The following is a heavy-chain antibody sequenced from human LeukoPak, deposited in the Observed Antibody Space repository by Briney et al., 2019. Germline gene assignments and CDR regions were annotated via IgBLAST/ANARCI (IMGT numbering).Heavy chain of an antibody. Sequence: SETLSLTCTVSGGSISSSPYSWGWIRQPPGKGQEWIGSIDDSGSTYYNPSLKSRVTISVDKSNNQFSLNLSSVTAADTAVYYCAKSNAWDWFDPWGQGTLVTVSS. CDR1: GGSISSSPYS. D-gene: IGHD4-11*01. V-gene: IGHV4-39*07. J-gene: IGHJ5*02. CDR3: AKSNAWDWFDP. CDR2: IDDSGST.